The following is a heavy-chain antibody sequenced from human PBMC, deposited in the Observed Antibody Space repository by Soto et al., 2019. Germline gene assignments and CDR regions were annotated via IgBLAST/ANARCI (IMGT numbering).Heavy chain of an antibody. CDR3: AKDSGSYQDYYYYGRDV. CDR2: ISYDGSNK. Sequence: GGSLRLSCAASGFTFSSYGMHWVRQAPGKGLEWEAVISYDGSNKYYADSVKGRFTISRDNSKNTLYLQMNSLRAEDTAVYYCAKDSGSYQDYYYYGRDVWAQGTRVTVSS. D-gene: IGHD1-26*01. J-gene: IGHJ6*02. V-gene: IGHV3-30*18. CDR1: GFTFSSYG.